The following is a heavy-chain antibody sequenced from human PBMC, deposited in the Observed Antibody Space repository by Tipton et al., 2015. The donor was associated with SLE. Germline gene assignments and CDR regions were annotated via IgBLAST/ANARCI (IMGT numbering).Heavy chain of an antibody. CDR2: IHYSGST. CDR1: GGSISSNY. CDR3: ARGGIDYGDCEGGPGFDY. Sequence: TLSLTCTVSGGSISSNYWSWIRQPPGKGLEWIGYIHYSGSTNYNPSLKSRFTISIDTSKNQFSLKLTSVTAADTAVYYCARGGIDYGDCEGGPGFDYWGQGTLVTVSS. V-gene: IGHV4-59*12. D-gene: IGHD4-17*01. J-gene: IGHJ4*02.